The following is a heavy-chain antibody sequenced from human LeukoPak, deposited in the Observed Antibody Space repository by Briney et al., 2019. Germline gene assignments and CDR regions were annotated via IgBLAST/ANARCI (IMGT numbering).Heavy chain of an antibody. CDR1: GYTFTTYA. CDR3: ARALWNSGYPLDY. Sequence: GSSVKVSFKASGYTFTTYAMRWVRQAPGQRLEWMGWINAGNGNTKYSQKFQGRVTITRDTSASTAYMELSSLRSEDTAVYYCARALWNSGYPLDYWGQGTLVTVSS. D-gene: IGHD5-12*01. J-gene: IGHJ4*02. V-gene: IGHV1-3*01. CDR2: INAGNGNT.